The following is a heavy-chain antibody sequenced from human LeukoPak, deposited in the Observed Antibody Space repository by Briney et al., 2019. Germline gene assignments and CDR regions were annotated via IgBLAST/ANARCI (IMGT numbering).Heavy chain of an antibody. CDR2: IRNDGSYE. CDR1: GFTFSDYG. V-gene: IGHV3-30*02. CDR3: ARGHYDFWSGYLQYFDY. D-gene: IGHD3-3*01. J-gene: IGHJ4*02. Sequence: PGGSLRLSCAASGFTFSDYGMHWVRQAPGKGLEWVAFIRNDGSYEYYPDSVKGRFTISRDNAKNSLYLQMNSLRAEDTAVYYCARGHYDFWSGYLQYFDYWGQGTLVTVSS.